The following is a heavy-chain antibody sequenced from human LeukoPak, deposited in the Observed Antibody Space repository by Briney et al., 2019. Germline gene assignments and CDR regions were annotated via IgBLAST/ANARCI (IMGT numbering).Heavy chain of an antibody. CDR2: ISYDGSNK. Sequence: GGSLRLSCAASGFTFSSYAMHWVRQAPGKWLEWVAVISYDGSNKYYADSVKGRFTISRDNSKNTLYLQINSLRAEDTAVYYCAKDAPYYYDSSGYGGAFDIWGQGTMVTVSS. J-gene: IGHJ3*02. V-gene: IGHV3-30*04. CDR3: AKDAPYYYDSSGYGGAFDI. CDR1: GFTFSSYA. D-gene: IGHD3-22*01.